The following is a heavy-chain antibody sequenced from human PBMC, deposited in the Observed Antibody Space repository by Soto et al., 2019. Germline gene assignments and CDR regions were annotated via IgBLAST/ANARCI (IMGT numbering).Heavy chain of an antibody. D-gene: IGHD2-21*02. J-gene: IGHJ4*02. CDR3: ARACCGGDSARRFEY. Sequence: TLSLTCSVSGGSFSSGDYYWSWIRQTPGKGLEWIGYIYDSGSTYYNPSLKSRVTISVDTSKNQFSLKLTSVTAADTAVYYCARACCGGDSARRFEYWGRGTLVTVSS. CDR2: IYDSGST. CDR1: GGSFSSGDYY. V-gene: IGHV4-30-4*01.